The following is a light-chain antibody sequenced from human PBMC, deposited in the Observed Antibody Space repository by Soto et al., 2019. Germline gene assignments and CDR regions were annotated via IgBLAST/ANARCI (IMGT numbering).Light chain of an antibody. J-gene: IGKJ1*01. CDR3: LQDFTYPLT. Sequence: AIQMTQSPSSVSASVGDRVTITCRASQGIRNELGWYQQKPGKAPKLLIYSASSLQSGVPSRFSGSGSGTDFILTICGLQPEDFATYFCLQDFTYPLTFGQETKMDIK. V-gene: IGKV1-6*01. CDR2: SAS. CDR1: QGIRNE.